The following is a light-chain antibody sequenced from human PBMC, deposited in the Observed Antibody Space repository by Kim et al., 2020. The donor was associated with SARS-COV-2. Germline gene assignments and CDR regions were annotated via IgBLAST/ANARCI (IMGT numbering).Light chain of an antibody. Sequence: PVLTQSPSASASLGASVKLTCTLSSGHSSYAIAWHQQQPEKGPRYLMKLNSDGSHSKGDGIPDRFSGSSSGAERYLTISSLQSEDEADYYCQTWGTGNVVFGGGTQLTVL. V-gene: IGLV4-69*01. CDR3: QTWGTGNVV. J-gene: IGLJ2*01. CDR1: SGHSSYA. CDR2: LNSDGSH.